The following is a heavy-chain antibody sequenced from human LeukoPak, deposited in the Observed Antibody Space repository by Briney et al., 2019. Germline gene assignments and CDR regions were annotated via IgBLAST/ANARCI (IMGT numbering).Heavy chain of an antibody. D-gene: IGHD2-8*01. J-gene: IGHJ5*02. V-gene: IGHV1-2*02. CDR3: ARDVIMGYEQGGFDP. CDR1: GYSSIDYF. CDR2: INPNTGDT. Sequence: GASVKVSCKASGYSSIDYFIHWVRQAPGQGLECMGWINPNTGDTRYVQKFQGRVTMTRDTSISTVYMELSGLNSDDTAIYFCARDVIMGYEQGGFDPWGQGTLVTVST.